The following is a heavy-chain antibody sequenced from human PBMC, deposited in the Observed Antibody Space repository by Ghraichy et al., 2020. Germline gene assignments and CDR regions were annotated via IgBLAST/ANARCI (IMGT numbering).Heavy chain of an antibody. Sequence: SETLSLTCTVSGGSISSGGYYWSWIRQHPGKGLEWIGYIYYSGSTYYNPSLKSRVTISVDTSKNQFSLKLSSVTAADTAVYYCARVPPRYCSGGSCYSYYFDYWGQGTLVTVSS. CDR1: GGSISSGGYY. CDR3: ARVPPRYCSGGSCYSYYFDY. J-gene: IGHJ4*02. V-gene: IGHV4-31*03. D-gene: IGHD2-15*01. CDR2: IYYSGST.